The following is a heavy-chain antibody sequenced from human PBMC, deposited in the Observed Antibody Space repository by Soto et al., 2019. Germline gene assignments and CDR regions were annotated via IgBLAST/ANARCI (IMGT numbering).Heavy chain of an antibody. D-gene: IGHD3-9*01. Sequence: SETLSLTCTVSGCSISSYYWSWIRQPPGRGLEWIGYIYYGGSTNYNPSLKSRVTISVDTSKNQFSLKLSSVTAADTAVYYCARDYYDLLTGYRAEYFQHWGQGTRVTVSS. CDR1: GCSISSYY. J-gene: IGHJ1*01. CDR3: ARDYYDLLTGYRAEYFQH. CDR2: IYYGGST. V-gene: IGHV4-59*01.